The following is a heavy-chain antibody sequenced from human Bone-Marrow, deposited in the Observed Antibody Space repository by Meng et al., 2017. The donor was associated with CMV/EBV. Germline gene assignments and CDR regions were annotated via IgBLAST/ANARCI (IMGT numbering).Heavy chain of an antibody. CDR1: GFTVSSNY. CDR3: ARRREYSSAEDY. D-gene: IGHD6-6*01. V-gene: IGHV1-18*04. Sequence: GESLKISCAASGFTVSSNYISWVRQAPGQGLEWMGWISAYNGNTNYAQKLQGRVTMTTDTSTSTAYMELRSLRSDDTAVYYCARRREYSSAEDYWGQGTLVTVSS. J-gene: IGHJ4*02. CDR2: ISAYNGNT.